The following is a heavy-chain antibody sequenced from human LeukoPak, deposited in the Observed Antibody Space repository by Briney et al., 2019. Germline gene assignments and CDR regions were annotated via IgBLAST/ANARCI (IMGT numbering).Heavy chain of an antibody. V-gene: IGHV4-59*08. CDR1: GGPFSNYY. CDR3: ARRGVPSKFYYFDS. Sequence: SETLSLTRTVSGGPFSNYYWTWIRQSPGKGLEWIGSTSYIVNINYNPSLKTRVTISVESSKGQFSLKLSSVTAADTAVYYCARRGVPSKFYYFDSWGQGTLVTVSS. CDR2: TSYIVNI. J-gene: IGHJ4*02. D-gene: IGHD2-2*01.